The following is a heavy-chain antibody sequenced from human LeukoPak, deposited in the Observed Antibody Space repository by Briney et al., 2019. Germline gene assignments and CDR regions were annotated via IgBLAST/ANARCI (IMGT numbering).Heavy chain of an antibody. Sequence: SETLSLTCTVSGGSVRRGNYYWTWLRQPAGSGLEWIGRIYTSGTTDYNPSLRTRVTISVDASRNQFSLNLSSVTAADTAVYYCARQSWDLYYYFEYWGQGTLVTVSS. CDR3: ARQSWDLYYYFEY. V-gene: IGHV4-61*02. J-gene: IGHJ4*02. D-gene: IGHD1-26*01. CDR2: IYTSGTT. CDR1: GGSVRRGNYY.